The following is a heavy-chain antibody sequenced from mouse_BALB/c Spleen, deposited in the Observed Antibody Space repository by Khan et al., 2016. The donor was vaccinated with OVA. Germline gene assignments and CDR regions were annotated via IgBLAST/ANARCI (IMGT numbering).Heavy chain of an antibody. D-gene: IGHD1-2*01. Sequence: QVQLKQSGPGLVAPSQSLSITCTVSGFSLTNYGVHWVRQPPGKGLEWLGVIWAGGSTNYNSSLMSRLSITKDNSKSQVFLKMNSLQTDSTAMYYGAREPPIDYYGHRTLDYWGQGISVTVSA. CDR3: AREPPIDYYGHRTLDY. CDR1: GFSLTNYG. V-gene: IGHV2-9*02. CDR2: IWAGGST. J-gene: IGHJ4*01.